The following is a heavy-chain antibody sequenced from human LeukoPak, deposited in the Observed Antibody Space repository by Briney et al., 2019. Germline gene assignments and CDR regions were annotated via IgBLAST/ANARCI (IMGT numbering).Heavy chain of an antibody. CDR2: IIGSGGSA. J-gene: IGHJ4*02. CDR1: GFTFSGYA. CDR3: AKGVDGYTFDY. D-gene: IGHD5-24*01. Sequence: GGSLRLSCAASGFTFSGYAMNWVRQAPGKGLEWVSTIIGSGGSAYYADSVKGRFTISRDNSKNTLYLQMSSLRAEDTALYYCAKGVDGYTFDYWGQGALVTVSP. V-gene: IGHV3-23*01.